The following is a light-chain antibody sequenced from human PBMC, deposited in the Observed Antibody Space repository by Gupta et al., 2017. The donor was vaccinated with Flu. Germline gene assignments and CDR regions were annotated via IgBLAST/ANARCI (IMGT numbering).Light chain of an antibody. CDR2: GAS. CDR3: QQYTSSPPRYT. V-gene: IGKV3-20*01. J-gene: IGKJ2*01. Sequence: LSLSPGEGATLSCRASQSVSSSYLAWYQQKPGQSPRLLIYGASNRATGIPDRISGSGSGTDFTLTISRLEPEDFAVYYCQQYTSSPPRYTFGQGTKLEIK. CDR1: QSVSSSY.